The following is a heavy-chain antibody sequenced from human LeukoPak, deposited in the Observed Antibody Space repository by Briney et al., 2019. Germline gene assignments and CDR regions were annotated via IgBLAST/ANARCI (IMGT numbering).Heavy chain of an antibody. CDR3: ARSPQSSSWYSKIANFDY. CDR1: GGSISSSSYY. CDR2: IYYSGST. Sequence: SETLSLTCTVSGGSISSSSYYWGWLRQPPGKGLEWIGSIYYSGSTYYNPSLKSRVTISVDTAKNQFSLKLSSVTAADTAVYYCARSPQSSSWYSKIANFDYWGQGTLVTVSS. J-gene: IGHJ4*02. D-gene: IGHD6-13*01. V-gene: IGHV4-39*01.